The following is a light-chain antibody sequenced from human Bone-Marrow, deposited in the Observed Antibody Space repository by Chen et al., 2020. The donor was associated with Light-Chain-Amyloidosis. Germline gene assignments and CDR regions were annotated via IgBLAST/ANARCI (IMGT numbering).Light chain of an antibody. CDR3: QSADSSGTYEVI. CDR2: RDT. Sequence: SYELTQPPSVSVSPGPTARITCSGDDLPTKYAYWYQQKPGQAPVLVIHRDTERPSGISERFSGSSSGTTATLTISGVQAADEANYHCQSADSSGTYEVICGGGTKLTVL. V-gene: IGLV3-25*03. J-gene: IGLJ2*01. CDR1: DLPTKY.